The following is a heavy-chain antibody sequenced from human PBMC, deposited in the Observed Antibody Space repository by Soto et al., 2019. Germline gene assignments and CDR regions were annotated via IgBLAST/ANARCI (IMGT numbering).Heavy chain of an antibody. CDR3: ANPGIAAAGTPYYYYYGMDV. Sequence: GGSLRLSCAASGFTFSSYAMSWVRQAPGKGLEWVSAISGSGGSTYYADSVKGRFTISRDNSKNTLYLQMNSLRAEDTAVYYCANPGIAAAGTPYYYYYGMDVWGQGTTVTVSS. CDR1: GFTFSSYA. CDR2: ISGSGGST. J-gene: IGHJ6*02. V-gene: IGHV3-23*01. D-gene: IGHD6-13*01.